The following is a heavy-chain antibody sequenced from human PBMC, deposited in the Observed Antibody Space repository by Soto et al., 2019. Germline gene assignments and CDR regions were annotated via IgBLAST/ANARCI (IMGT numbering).Heavy chain of an antibody. Sequence: PGGSLRLSCAAYGFNFNIYAMSWVRQAPGKGLEWVACIIGNSEATYYADSVKGRFTISRDNSNHILYLQLSSLRVEDTAIYYCAKDLRPDGRYDLDYWGQGTQVTVSS. J-gene: IGHJ4*02. D-gene: IGHD3-3*01. V-gene: IGHV3-23*01. CDR3: AKDLRPDGRYDLDY. CDR1: GFNFNIYA. CDR2: IIGNSEAT.